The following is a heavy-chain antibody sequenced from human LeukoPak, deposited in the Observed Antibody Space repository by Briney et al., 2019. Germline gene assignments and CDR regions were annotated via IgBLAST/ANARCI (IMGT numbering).Heavy chain of an antibody. D-gene: IGHD3-10*01. V-gene: IGHV4-31*03. CDR2: IYYSGST. Sequence: PSETLSLTCTVSGGSISSGGYYWSWIRHHPGKGLEWIGYIYYSGSTYYNPSLKSRVTITVDTSKNQFSLKLSSVTAADTAVYYCAAPLWFREGYYMDVWGKGTTVTVSS. CDR3: AAPLWFREGYYMDV. J-gene: IGHJ6*03. CDR1: GGSISSGGYY.